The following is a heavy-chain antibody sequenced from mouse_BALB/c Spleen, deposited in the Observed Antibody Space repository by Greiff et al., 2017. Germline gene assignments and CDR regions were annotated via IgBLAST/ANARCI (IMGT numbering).Heavy chain of an antibody. CDR1: GFAFSSYD. CDR2: ISSGGGST. Sequence: EVQRVESGGGLVKPGGSLKLSCAASGFAFSSYDMSWVRQTPEKRLEWVAYISSGGGSTYYPDTVKGRFTISRDNAKNTLYLQMSSLKSEDTAMYYCARQNSGGAMDYWGQGTSVTVSS. D-gene: IGHD4-1*01. J-gene: IGHJ4*01. CDR3: ARQNSGGAMDY. V-gene: IGHV5-12-1*01.